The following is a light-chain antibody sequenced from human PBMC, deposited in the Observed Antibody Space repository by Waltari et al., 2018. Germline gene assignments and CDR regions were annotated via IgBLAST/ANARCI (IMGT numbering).Light chain of an antibody. Sequence: QSVLTQPPSASATPGQRVTIPCSGSRPHPRRHYLYCYQQLPGTAPKLLIYRNHERPSRVPDRFSASKYGTSASLVISELRSEDEGIYYCASWDESHYVFGPGTTVTVL. J-gene: IGLJ1*01. CDR2: RNH. CDR1: RPHPRRHY. CDR3: ASWDESHYV. V-gene: IGLV1-47*01.